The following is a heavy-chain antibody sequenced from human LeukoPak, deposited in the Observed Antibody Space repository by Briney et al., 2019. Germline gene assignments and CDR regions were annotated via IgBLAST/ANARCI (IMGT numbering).Heavy chain of an antibody. V-gene: IGHV3-49*03. CDR3: TRAGYSGSYYFDY. Sequence: GGSLRLSCTASGFTFGDYAMSWFRRAPGKGVEWVGFIRSKAYGGTTEYAASVKGRFTILRDDSKSIAYLQMNSLKTEDTAVYYCTRAGYSGSYYFDYWGQGTLVTVSS. CDR1: GFTFGDYA. D-gene: IGHD1-26*01. CDR2: IRSKAYGGTT. J-gene: IGHJ4*02.